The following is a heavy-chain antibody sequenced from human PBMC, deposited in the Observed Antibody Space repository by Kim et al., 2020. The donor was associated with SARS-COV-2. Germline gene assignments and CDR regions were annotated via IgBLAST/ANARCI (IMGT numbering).Heavy chain of an antibody. Sequence: GGSLRLSCAASGFTFSSYWMSWVRQAPGKGLEWVANIKQDGSEKYYVDSVKGRFTISRDNAKNSLYLQMNSLRAEDTAVYYCARCVSRITFGGVQGGNWFDPWGQGTLVTVSS. V-gene: IGHV3-7*03. J-gene: IGHJ5*02. CDR2: IKQDGSEK. D-gene: IGHD3-16*01. CDR3: ARCVSRITFGGVQGGNWFDP. CDR1: GFTFSSYW.